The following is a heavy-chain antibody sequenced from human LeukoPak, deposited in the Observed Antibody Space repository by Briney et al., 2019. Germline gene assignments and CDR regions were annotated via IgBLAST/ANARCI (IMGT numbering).Heavy chain of an antibody. CDR1: GFTVGTNY. J-gene: IGHJ6*02. CDR2: IYSGGST. V-gene: IGHV3-66*01. Sequence: GGSLRLSCAASGFTVGTNYMSWVRQAPGKGLEWVSVIYSGGSTYYADSVKGRFTISRDNSKNTLYLQMNSLRAEDTAVYYCARDRLRFLEWFPIYYYGMDVWGQGTTVTVSS. CDR3: ARDRLRFLEWFPIYYYGMDV. D-gene: IGHD3-3*01.